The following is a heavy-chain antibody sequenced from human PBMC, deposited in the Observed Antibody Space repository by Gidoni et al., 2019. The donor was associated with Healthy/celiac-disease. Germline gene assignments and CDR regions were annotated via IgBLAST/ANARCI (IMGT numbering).Heavy chain of an antibody. CDR3: AKGYYDILTAWDH. Sequence: EVQLLESGGGLVQPGGSLRLSCAASGFTFSSYAMSWVRLAPGKGLEWVSAISGSGGRTYYADYVKGRFTISRDDSKNTLNLQMNSLRAEDTAVYYCAKGYYDILTAWDHWGQGTLVTVSS. J-gene: IGHJ4*02. V-gene: IGHV3-23*01. D-gene: IGHD3-9*01. CDR2: ISGSGGRT. CDR1: GFTFSSYA.